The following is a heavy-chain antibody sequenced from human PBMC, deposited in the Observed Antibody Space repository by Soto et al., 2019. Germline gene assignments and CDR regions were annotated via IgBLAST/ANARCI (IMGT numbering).Heavy chain of an antibody. CDR2: ISPSSGNT. Sequence: ASVKVSCKPSGYTFSSHGISWVRQAPGQGLEWMGWISPSSGNTHFAPKVQGRVSLTTDTATSTVYMELRSLTSDDTAMYYCVREMDSGYAHDFDYWGQGTLVTVSS. CDR3: VREMDSGYAHDFDY. CDR1: GYTFSSHG. D-gene: IGHD5-12*01. J-gene: IGHJ4*02. V-gene: IGHV1-18*04.